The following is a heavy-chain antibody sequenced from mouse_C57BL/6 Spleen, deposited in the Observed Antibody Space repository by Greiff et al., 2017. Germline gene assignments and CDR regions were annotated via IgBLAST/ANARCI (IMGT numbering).Heavy chain of an antibody. CDR2: INPNNGGT. CDR1: GYTFTDYN. Sequence: EVQLQQSGPELVKPGASVKIPCKASGYTFTDYNMDWVKQSHGKSLEWIGDINPNNGGTIYNQKFKGKATLTVDKSSSTAYMELRSLTSEDTAVYYCARLPSYYYVTDYAMDYWGQGTSVTVSS. CDR3: ARLPSYYYVTDYAMDY. D-gene: IGHD1-1*01. J-gene: IGHJ4*01. V-gene: IGHV1-18*01.